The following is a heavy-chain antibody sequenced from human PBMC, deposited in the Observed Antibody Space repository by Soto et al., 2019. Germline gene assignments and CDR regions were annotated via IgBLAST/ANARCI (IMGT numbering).Heavy chain of an antibody. CDR1: GGSISSGGYY. V-gene: IGHV4-31*03. CDR2: IYYSGST. Sequence: PSETLSLTCTVSGGSISSGGYYWSWIRQHPGKGLEWIGYIYYSGSTYYNPSLKSRVTISVDTSKNQFSLKLSSVTAADTAVYYCAREIAANNWFDPWGLGTLVTVSS. D-gene: IGHD6-13*01. CDR3: AREIAANNWFDP. J-gene: IGHJ5*02.